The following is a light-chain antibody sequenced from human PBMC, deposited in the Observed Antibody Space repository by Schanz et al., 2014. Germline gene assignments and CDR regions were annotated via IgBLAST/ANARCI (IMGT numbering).Light chain of an antibody. V-gene: IGKV3-20*01. CDR1: QSVSSID. Sequence: EIVLTQSPGALSLSPGDRATLSCRASQSVSSIDLAWYQQKPGQAPNVLIYGASRRATGIPDRFSGSGSGTDFTPTSSRPEPEDVAVYYCQHYSLSPLFGQGTKVDI. CDR2: GAS. J-gene: IGKJ1*01. CDR3: QHYSLSPL.